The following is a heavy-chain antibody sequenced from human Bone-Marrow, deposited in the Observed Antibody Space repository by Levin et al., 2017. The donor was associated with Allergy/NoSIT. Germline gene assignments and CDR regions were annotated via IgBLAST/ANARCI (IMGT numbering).Heavy chain of an antibody. CDR2: ISYDGSNV. CDR1: GFTFTTYT. J-gene: IGHJ6*02. CDR3: ASHLSMIRGYGKCGLDV. D-gene: IGHD3-10*01. V-gene: IGHV3-30-3*01. Sequence: GGSLRLSCAASGFTFTTYTMHWVRQAPGKGLEWVTLISYDGSNVYYADFVKGRFTISRDTSKNLLYLQMNTLRTEDTAVYYCASHLSMIRGYGKCGLDVWGQGTTVTVSS.